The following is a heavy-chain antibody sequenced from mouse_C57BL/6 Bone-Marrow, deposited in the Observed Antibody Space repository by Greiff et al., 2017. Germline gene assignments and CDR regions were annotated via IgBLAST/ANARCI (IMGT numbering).Heavy chain of an antibody. D-gene: IGHD1-1*01. J-gene: IGHJ1*03. CDR2: INPGSGGT. CDR1: GYAFTNYL. V-gene: IGHV1-54*01. CDR3: ARDAYYGSSYFDV. Sequence: QVQLQQSGAELVRPGTSVKVSCKASGYAFTNYLIEWVKQRPGQGLEWIGVINPGSGGTNYNEKFKGKATLTADKSSSTAYMQLSSLTSEDSAVXFCARDAYYGSSYFDVWGTGTTVTVSS.